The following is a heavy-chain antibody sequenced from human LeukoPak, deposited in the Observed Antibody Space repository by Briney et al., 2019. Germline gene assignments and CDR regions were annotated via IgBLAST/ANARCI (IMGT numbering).Heavy chain of an antibody. V-gene: IGHV3-11*05. J-gene: IGHJ4*02. D-gene: IGHD2-15*01. Sequence: PGGSLRLSCAASGFTFSDYYMSWIRQAPGKGLEWVSYISSSSSYTNYADSVKGRFTISRDNAKNSLYLRMNSLRAEDTAVYYCAKGRCSGGSCYGRGFDYWGQGTLVTVSS. CDR1: GFTFSDYY. CDR2: ISSSSSYT. CDR3: AKGRCSGGSCYGRGFDY.